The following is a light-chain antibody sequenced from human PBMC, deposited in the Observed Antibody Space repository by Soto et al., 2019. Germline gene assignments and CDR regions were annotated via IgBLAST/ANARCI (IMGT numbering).Light chain of an antibody. CDR1: QSVRNTY. CDR3: QQYGDWPLT. J-gene: IGKJ4*01. V-gene: IGKV3-15*01. Sequence: IVMTQSPVTLSVSPGERATLSCRASQSVRNTYLAWYQQKPGQAPRLLISGVSTRAAGIPARFSGSGSGTEFTLTISSLQSEDFAVYYCQQYGDWPLTFGGGTKVEIK. CDR2: GVS.